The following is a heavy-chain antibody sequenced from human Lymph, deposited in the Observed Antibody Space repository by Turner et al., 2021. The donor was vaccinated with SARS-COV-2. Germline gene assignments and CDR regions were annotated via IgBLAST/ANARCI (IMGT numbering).Heavy chain of an antibody. CDR3: TRETGKNWVDP. CDR1: VGSMNSNY. V-gene: IGHV4-59*01. D-gene: IGHD3-9*01. Sequence: VYLQEAGPRLVEPLEPLFVTCTVSVGSMNSNYGSWIRQPPGKRLEWIGYIYYRECTNYIPSREKRVSETGNTSRKQFPLNLTSVTAADATIYCGTRETGKNWVDPWGQGTLVTVSS. J-gene: IGHJ5*02. CDR2: IYYRECT.